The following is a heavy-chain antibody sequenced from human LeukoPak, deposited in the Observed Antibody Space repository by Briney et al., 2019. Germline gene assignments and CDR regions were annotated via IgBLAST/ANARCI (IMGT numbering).Heavy chain of an antibody. J-gene: IGHJ5*01. CDR3: ARGPPPRYSTSWFDY. CDR1: GFTFSSYG. Sequence: GRSLRLSCAASGFTFSSYGMHWVRQAPGKGLEWVAVISYDGSNKYYADSVKGRFTISRDNSKNTLYLQMNSLRADDMAVYYCARGPPPRYSTSWFDYWGQGTLVTVSS. CDR2: ISYDGSNK. D-gene: IGHD6-13*01. V-gene: IGHV3-30*03.